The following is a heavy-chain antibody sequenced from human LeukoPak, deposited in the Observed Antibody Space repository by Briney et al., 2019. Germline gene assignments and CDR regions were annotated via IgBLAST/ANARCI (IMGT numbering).Heavy chain of an antibody. CDR2: INDSGGST. J-gene: IGHJ5*02. CDR3: ARGSIRYSSSWYWFDP. V-gene: IGHV3-23*01. Sequence: PGGSLRLSCAASGFTFSNCAMSWVRQAPGKGLEWVSAINDSGGSTYYADSVKGRFTISRDNSKNTLYLQMNSLRAEDTAVYYCARGSIRYSSSWYWFDPWGQGTLVTVSS. CDR1: GFTFSNCA. D-gene: IGHD6-13*01.